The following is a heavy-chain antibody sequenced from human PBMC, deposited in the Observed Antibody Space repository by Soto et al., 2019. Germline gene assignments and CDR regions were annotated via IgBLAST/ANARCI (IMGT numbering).Heavy chain of an antibody. CDR3: ARDPYGSGSYYNSYFDY. V-gene: IGHV3-21*01. J-gene: IGHJ4*02. CDR1: GFTFSIYS. D-gene: IGHD3-10*01. Sequence: GGALRVSCAASGFTFSIYSMNWVRHAPGKGLEWVSSISSSSSYIYYADSVKGRFTISRDNAKNSLYLQMNSLRAEDTAVYYCARDPYGSGSYYNSYFDYWGQGTLVTVSS. CDR2: ISSSSSYI.